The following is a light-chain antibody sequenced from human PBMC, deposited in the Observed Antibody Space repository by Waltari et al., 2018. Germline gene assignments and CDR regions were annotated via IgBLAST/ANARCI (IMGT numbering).Light chain of an antibody. V-gene: IGKV2-30*02. CDR3: MRGSHWPRT. CDR2: KVS. J-gene: IGKJ2*01. Sequence: DVVMTQSPLSLPVTLGPPASIPCKSSPSPVHSDGNNYLNWFQQTPGQSPRRLIYKVSKRDSGVPDRFSGSWSGTDLTLKISRVEADDVGVYYCMRGSHWPRTFGQGTKLEI. CDR1: PSPVHSDGNNY.